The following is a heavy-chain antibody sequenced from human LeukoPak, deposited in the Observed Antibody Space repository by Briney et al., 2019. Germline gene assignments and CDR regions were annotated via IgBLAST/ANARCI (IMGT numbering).Heavy chain of an antibody. CDR1: GFTFSSYT. J-gene: IGHJ6*03. V-gene: IGHV3-64*02. CDR3: ARGFDSPMDV. CDR2: IRSNGVST. D-gene: IGHD3-9*01. Sequence: TGGSLRLSCAASGFTFSSYTIHWVRQAPGKGLEFVSAIRSNGVSTYYADSVKGRFTISRDNSKNTLYLQMGSLRTDDMAVYYCARGFDSPMDVWGKGTTVTVSS.